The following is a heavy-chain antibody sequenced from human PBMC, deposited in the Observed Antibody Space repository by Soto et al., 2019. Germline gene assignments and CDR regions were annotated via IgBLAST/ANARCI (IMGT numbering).Heavy chain of an antibody. J-gene: IGHJ4*02. CDR2: IWYDGSNK. V-gene: IGHV3-33*01. CDR1: GFTFSSYG. D-gene: IGHD5-18*01. Sequence: QVQLVESGGGVVQPGRSLRLSCAASGFTFSSYGMHWVRQAPGKGLEWVAVIWYDGSNKYYADSVKGRFTISRDNSKKRLYLHMNSLRAEDTAVYYCARDGTAMVMYYFDYWGQGTLVTVSS. CDR3: ARDGTAMVMYYFDY.